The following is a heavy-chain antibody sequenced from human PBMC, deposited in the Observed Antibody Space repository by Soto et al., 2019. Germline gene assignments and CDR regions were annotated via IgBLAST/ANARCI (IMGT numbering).Heavy chain of an antibody. D-gene: IGHD6-13*01. J-gene: IGHJ6*02. V-gene: IGHV3-23*01. CDR2: ISGSGGST. CDR3: ASRQISPPTRGAASARGGMDV. Sequence: GGSLRLSCAASGFTFSRYAMNWVRQATGKGLEWVSAISGSGGSTYYADSVKGRFTISRDNSKNTLYLQMNSLRAEDTAVYYYASRQISPPTRGAASARGGMDVWARGPRSPSP. CDR1: GFTFSRYA.